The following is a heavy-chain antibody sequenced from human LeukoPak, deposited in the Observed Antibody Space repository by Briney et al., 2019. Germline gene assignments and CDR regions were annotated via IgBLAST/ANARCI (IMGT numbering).Heavy chain of an antibody. J-gene: IGHJ4*02. CDR1: GGSFSGYY. CDR3: AREGGSGYYPSPLGFDY. V-gene: IGHV4-34*01. CDR2: INHSGST. Sequence: PSETLSLTCAVYGGSFSGYYWSWIRQPPGKGLEWIGEINHSGSTNYNPSLKSRVTISVDTSKNQFSLKLSSVTAADTAVYYCAREGGSGYYPSPLGFDYWGQGTLVTVSS. D-gene: IGHD3-22*01.